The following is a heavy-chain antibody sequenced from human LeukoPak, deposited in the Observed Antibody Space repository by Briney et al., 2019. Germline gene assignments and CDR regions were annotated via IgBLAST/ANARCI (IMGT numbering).Heavy chain of an antibody. CDR2: ISSGSTI. J-gene: IGHJ6*04. CDR3: AELGITMIGGV. V-gene: IGHV3-48*03. CDR1: GFTFSSYE. D-gene: IGHD3-10*02. Sequence: GGSLRLSCAASGFTFSSYEMNWVRQAPGKGLEWVSYISSGSTIYYADSVKGRFTISRDNVKNSLYLQMNSLRAEDTAVYYCAELGITMIGGVWGKGTTVTISS.